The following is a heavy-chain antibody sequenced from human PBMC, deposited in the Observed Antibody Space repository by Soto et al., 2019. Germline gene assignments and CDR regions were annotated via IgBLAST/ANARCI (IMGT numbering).Heavy chain of an antibody. CDR2: ISYDGSNK. V-gene: IGHV3-30-3*01. Sequence: LRLSCAASGFTFSSYAMHWVRQAPGKGLEWVAVISYDGSNKYYADSVKGRFTISRDNSKNTLYLQMNSLRAEDTAVYYCARVYSGSYYYYYYGMDVWGQGTTVTVSS. CDR3: ARVYSGSYYYYYYGMDV. D-gene: IGHD1-26*01. CDR1: GFTFSSYA. J-gene: IGHJ6*02.